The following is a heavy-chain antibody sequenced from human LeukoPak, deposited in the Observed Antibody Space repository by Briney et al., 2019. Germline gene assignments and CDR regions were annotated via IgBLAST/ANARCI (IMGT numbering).Heavy chain of an antibody. V-gene: IGHV3-30*03. CDR3: ARNGGNSDFDY. Sequence: GGSLRLSCAASGFTFSSYGMHWVRQAPGKGLEWVAVISYDGSNKYYADSVKGRFTISRDNAKNSLYLQMNSLRAEDTAVYYCARNGGNSDFDYWGQGTLVTVSS. D-gene: IGHD4-23*01. CDR2: ISYDGSNK. J-gene: IGHJ4*02. CDR1: GFTFSSYG.